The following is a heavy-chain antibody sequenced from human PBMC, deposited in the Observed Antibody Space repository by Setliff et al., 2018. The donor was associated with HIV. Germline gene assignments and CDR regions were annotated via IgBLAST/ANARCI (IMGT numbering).Heavy chain of an antibody. CDR1: GYNFINYG. J-gene: IGHJ5*02. CDR2: ISAYNGNT. V-gene: IGHV1-18*04. CDR3: ARARLPGIVTAVGPRDNCLDP. D-gene: IGHD3-9*01. Sequence: ASVKVSCKASGYNFINYGISWVRQAPGQGLEWMGWISAYNGNTNYAPRLMGRVTMTTDTSTSTAYMEVRSLSSDDTAVYYCARARLPGIVTAVGPRDNCLDPWGQGTRVTVSS.